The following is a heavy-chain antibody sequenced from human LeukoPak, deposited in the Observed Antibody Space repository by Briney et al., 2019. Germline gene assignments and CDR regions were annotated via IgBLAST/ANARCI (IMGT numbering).Heavy chain of an antibody. D-gene: IGHD3-22*01. CDR3: ARSRRHYYDSSGYEFDY. J-gene: IGHJ4*02. CDR1: GFTFSSYA. Sequence: PGGSLRLSCAASGFTFSSYAMHWVCQAPGKGLEWVAVISYDGSNKYYADSVKGRFTISRDNSKNTLYLQMNSLRAEDTAVYYCARSRRHYYDSSGYEFDYWGQGTLVTVSS. CDR2: ISYDGSNK. V-gene: IGHV3-30-3*01.